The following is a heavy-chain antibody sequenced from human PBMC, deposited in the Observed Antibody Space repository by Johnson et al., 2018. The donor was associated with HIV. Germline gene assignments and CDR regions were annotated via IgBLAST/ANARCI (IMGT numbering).Heavy chain of an antibody. CDR1: GFTFSDYF. CDR2: IRDRGGTI. D-gene: IGHD5-24*01. Sequence: QVQLVESGGGLVKPGVSLRLSCTASGFTFSDYFMTWIRQAPGKGLEWVSYIRDRGGTIYFADSVKGRFTISRDKAKNSLFLQMNSLRVEDTAVYYCATLRMGSRGGDGFDIWGQGTMVTVSS. V-gene: IGHV3-11*04. J-gene: IGHJ3*02. CDR3: ATLRMGSRGGDGFDI.